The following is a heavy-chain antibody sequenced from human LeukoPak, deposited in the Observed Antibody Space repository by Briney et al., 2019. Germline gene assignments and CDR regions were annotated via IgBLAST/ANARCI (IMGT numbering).Heavy chain of an antibody. J-gene: IGHJ4*02. Sequence: GGSLRLSCAASGFTFSSYEMNWVRQAPGKGLEWVSYISSSGSTIYYADSVKGRFTISRDNAKNSLYLQMNSLRAEDTAVYYCARDAGWRLLDYWGRGTQVTVSS. V-gene: IGHV3-48*03. CDR3: ARDAGWRLLDY. CDR1: GFTFSSYE. CDR2: ISSSGSTI. D-gene: IGHD6-25*01.